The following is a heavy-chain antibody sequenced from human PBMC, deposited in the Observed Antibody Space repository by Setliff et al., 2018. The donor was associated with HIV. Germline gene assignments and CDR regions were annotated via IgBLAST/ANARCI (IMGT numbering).Heavy chain of an antibody. CDR3: ARLYSTGDAFDI. D-gene: IGHD6-13*01. V-gene: IGHV3-13*01. CDR1: GFTFSSYD. J-gene: IGHJ3*02. Sequence: GGSMRLSCAASGFTFSSYDMRWVRQATGKGLEWVSAIGTAGDTYYPGSVKGRFTISRENAKNSLYLQMNSLRAGDTAVYYCARLYSTGDAFDIWGQGTMVTVSS. CDR2: IGTAGDT.